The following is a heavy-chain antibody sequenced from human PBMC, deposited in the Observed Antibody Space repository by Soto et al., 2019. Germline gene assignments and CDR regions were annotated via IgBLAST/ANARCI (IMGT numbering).Heavy chain of an antibody. CDR3: ARRNYGVKYYYDGMAV. CDR1: GGTFSSYA. CDR2: IIPIFGTA. V-gene: IGHV1-69*13. J-gene: IGHJ6*02. Sequence: GASVKVSCKASGGTFSSYAISCVRQAPGQGLEWMGGIIPIFGTANYAQKFQGRVTITADESTSTAYMELSSLRSEDTAVYYCARRNYGVKYYYDGMAVWGQGTTVTVSS. D-gene: IGHD4-4*01.